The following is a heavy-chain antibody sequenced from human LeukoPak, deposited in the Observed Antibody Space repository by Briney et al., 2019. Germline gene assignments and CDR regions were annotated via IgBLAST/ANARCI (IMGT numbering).Heavy chain of an antibody. CDR3: ARLGAMVRGVNSHYYYYYMDV. CDR2: ISAYNGNT. J-gene: IGHJ6*03. Sequence: ASVKVSCKASGYTFTSYGISWVRQAPGQGLEWMGWISAYNGNTNYAQKLQGRVTMTTDTSTSTAYMELRSLRSEDTAVYYCARLGAMVRGVNSHYYYYYMDVWGKGTTVTVSS. CDR1: GYTFTSYG. V-gene: IGHV1-18*01. D-gene: IGHD3-10*01.